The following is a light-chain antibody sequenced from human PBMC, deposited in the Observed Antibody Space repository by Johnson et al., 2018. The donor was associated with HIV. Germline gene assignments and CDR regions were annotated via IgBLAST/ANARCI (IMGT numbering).Light chain of an antibody. J-gene: IGLJ1*01. Sequence: QSMLTQPPSVSAAPGQKVTISCSGSSSNIGNNYVSWYQQLPGTAPKLLIYENNKRPSGIPDRFSGSKSGPSATLGITGLQTGDEADYYCGTWDSSLSAYVFGTGTKVTVL. CDR3: GTWDSSLSAYV. CDR1: SSNIGNNY. CDR2: ENN. V-gene: IGLV1-51*02.